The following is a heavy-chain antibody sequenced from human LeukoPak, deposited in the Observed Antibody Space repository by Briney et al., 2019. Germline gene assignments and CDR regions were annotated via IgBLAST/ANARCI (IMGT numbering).Heavy chain of an antibody. CDR2: IYHSGST. J-gene: IGHJ3*01. CDR3: ARRDDRDAFDV. Sequence: SETLSLTCAVSGGSISSSNWWSWVRQPPGKGLEWIGEIYHSGSTNYNPSLKSRVTTSVDKSKNQFSLNLSSVTAADTAVYYCARRDDRDAFDVWGQGTMVTVSS. CDR1: GGSISSSNW. V-gene: IGHV4-4*02.